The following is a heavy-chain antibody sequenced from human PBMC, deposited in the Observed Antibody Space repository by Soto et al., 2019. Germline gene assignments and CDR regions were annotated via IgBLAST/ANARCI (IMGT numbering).Heavy chain of an antibody. CDR2: IKQDGSEK. V-gene: IGHV3-7*01. Sequence: GGSLRLSCAASGFTFSSYWMSWVRQAPGKGLEWVANIKQDGSEKYYVDSVKGRFTISRDNAKNSLYLQMNSLRAEDTAVYYCAREAPPGAADNWFDPWGQGTLVTVSS. CDR3: AREAPPGAADNWFDP. CDR1: GFTFSSYW. J-gene: IGHJ5*02. D-gene: IGHD6-13*01.